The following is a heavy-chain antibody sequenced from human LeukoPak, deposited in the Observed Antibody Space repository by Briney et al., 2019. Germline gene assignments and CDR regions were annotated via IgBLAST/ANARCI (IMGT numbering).Heavy chain of an antibody. Sequence: GGSLRLSCGASGFIFRNAYMTWVRQAPGKGLEWVGRIKSNPDGGTVDYGAAVKGRFTISRDDSRNVLYLRLSNVRAEDTAVYYCTTLSYDVHYWGQGTLVTVSS. D-gene: IGHD3-3*01. CDR3: TTLSYDVHY. CDR2: IKSNPDGGTV. J-gene: IGHJ4*02. CDR1: GFIFRNAY. V-gene: IGHV3-15*01.